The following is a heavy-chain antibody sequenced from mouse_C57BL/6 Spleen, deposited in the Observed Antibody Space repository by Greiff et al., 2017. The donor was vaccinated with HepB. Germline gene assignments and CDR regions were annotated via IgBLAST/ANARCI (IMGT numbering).Heavy chain of an antibody. J-gene: IGHJ4*01. V-gene: IGHV1-80*01. CDR1: GFAFSSYW. D-gene: IGHD4-1*02. CDR2: LYPGDGAT. CDR3: ARTNWDYAMDY. Sequence: VQLLQSGAELVKPGASVKISCKASGFAFSSYWMNWVKQRPGKGLEWIGQLYPGDGATNYNGKFKGKATLTADKSSSTAYMQLSSLTSEDSAVYYCARTNWDYAMDYWGQGTSVTVSS.